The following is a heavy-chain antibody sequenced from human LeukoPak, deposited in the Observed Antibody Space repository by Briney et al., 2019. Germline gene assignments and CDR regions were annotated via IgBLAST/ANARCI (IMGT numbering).Heavy chain of an antibody. J-gene: IGHJ6*02. CDR3: ARGGTEIYYRYYGMDV. D-gene: IGHD3-22*01. V-gene: IGHV3-30*04. Sequence: PGGSLRLSCAASGFTFNSYAMHWVRQAPGKGLEWVAVISYDGSNKDHVGSVKGRVTISRDNSKNTLYLQMNSLRVEDTAVYYCARGGTEIYYRYYGMDVWGQGTTVTVSS. CDR1: GFTFNSYA. CDR2: ISYDGSNK.